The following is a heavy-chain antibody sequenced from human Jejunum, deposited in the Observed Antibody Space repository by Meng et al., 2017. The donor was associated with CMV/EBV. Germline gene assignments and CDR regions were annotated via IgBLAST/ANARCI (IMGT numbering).Heavy chain of an antibody. CDR2: INWNGDST. CDR1: GFIFDDYG. V-gene: IGHV3-20*01. CDR3: ARAVDSYLLRGFEM. J-gene: IGHJ3*02. Sequence: GFIFDDYGMYWVRRAPGKGLEWVSGINWNGDSTRYADSVKGRFTISRDNAKNPLYLQMNSLRAEDTAFYHCARAVDSYLLRGFEMWGQGTMVTVSS. D-gene: IGHD3-10*01.